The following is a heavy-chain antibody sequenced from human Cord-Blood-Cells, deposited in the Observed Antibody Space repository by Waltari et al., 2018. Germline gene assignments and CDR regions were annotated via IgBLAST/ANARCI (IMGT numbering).Heavy chain of an antibody. D-gene: IGHD2-15*01. J-gene: IGHJ4*02. CDR2: IYYSGST. CDR3: ARHCSGGSCFDY. Sequence: QLQLQESGPGLVKPSETLSLTCTVSGGSISSSSYYWGWIRQPPGKGLEWIGSIYYSGSTYYNPSLKSRVTISVDTSKNQFSLKLGAVTAADTAVYYCARHCSGGSCFDYWGQGTLVTVSS. V-gene: IGHV4-39*01. CDR1: GGSISSSSYY.